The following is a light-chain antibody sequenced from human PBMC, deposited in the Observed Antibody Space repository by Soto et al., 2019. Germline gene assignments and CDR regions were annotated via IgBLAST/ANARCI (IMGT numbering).Light chain of an antibody. J-gene: IGKJ1*01. Sequence: DIQMTQSPSTLSASVGDRVPITCRASQSISNWLAWYQQKPGKAPKLLIYDASSLKSGVSSRFSGSGSGTEFTLTISSLQPDDFASYYCQQYNSYSLTFGQGTKVDI. CDR1: QSISNW. CDR2: DAS. CDR3: QQYNSYSLT. V-gene: IGKV1-5*01.